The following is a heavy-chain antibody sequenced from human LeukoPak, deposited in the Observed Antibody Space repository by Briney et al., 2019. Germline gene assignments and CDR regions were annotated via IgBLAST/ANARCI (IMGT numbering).Heavy chain of an antibody. J-gene: IGHJ4*02. CDR3: AKDAQPTFSSSWYMRDFDY. V-gene: IGHV3-30-3*01. Sequence: GGSLRLSCAASGFTFSSYAMHWVRQAPGKGLEWVAVISYDGSNKYYADSVKGRFTISRDNSKNTLYLQMNSLRAEDTAVYYCAKDAQPTFSSSWYMRDFDYWGQGTLVTVSS. CDR1: GFTFSSYA. CDR2: ISYDGSNK. D-gene: IGHD6-13*01.